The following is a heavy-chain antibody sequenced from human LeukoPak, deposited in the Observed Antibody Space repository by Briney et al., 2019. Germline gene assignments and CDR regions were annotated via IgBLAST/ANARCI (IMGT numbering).Heavy chain of an antibody. CDR2: IHETGDS. CDR1: GLALRNYH. Sequence: GGSLRLSCVGSGLALRNYHVTWVRQAPGKGLEWVADIHETGDSHYADSVKGRFTTSRENAKNSVYLQMNSLRADDTAVHYCAATGRWGQGTLVAVSS. J-gene: IGHJ4*02. CDR3: AATGR. V-gene: IGHV3-69-1*02.